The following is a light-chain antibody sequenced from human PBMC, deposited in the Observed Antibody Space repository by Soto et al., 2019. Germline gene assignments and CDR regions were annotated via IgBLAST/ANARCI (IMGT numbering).Light chain of an antibody. CDR2: DAS. Sequence: EIVLTQSPGTLSVSPVERATLSCRASQSVSSNLAWYQQKPGQAPRLLIYDASNRATGIPARFSGSGSGTDFTLTISSLEPEDFAVYYCQQRSNWPPITFGQGTRLEIK. J-gene: IGKJ5*01. CDR1: QSVSSN. V-gene: IGKV3-11*01. CDR3: QQRSNWPPIT.